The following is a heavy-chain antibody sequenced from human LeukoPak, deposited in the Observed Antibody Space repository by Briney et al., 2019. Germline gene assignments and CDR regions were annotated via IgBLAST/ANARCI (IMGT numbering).Heavy chain of an antibody. CDR1: GYTFTSYD. CDR2: MNPNSGNT. Sequence: ASVKVSCKASGYTFTSYDINWVRQATGQGLEWMGWMNPNSGNTGYAQKFQGRVTMTRNTSKSTAYMELSSLRSEDTAVYYCARAYGSGSYYLPYYYYYYMDVWGKGTTVTISS. V-gene: IGHV1-8*01. J-gene: IGHJ6*03. D-gene: IGHD3-10*01. CDR3: ARAYGSGSYYLPYYYYYYMDV.